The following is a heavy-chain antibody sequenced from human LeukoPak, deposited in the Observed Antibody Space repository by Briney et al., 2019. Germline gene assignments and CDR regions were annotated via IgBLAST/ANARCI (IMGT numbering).Heavy chain of an antibody. Sequence: GGSLRLSCAASGFTFSNYWMSWVRQAPGKGPEWVANIKQDGSEKYYVDSVTGRFTISRDNAENSLYLQMNSLRAEDTAVYYCARWATSFDLWGQGTLVTVSS. D-gene: IGHD6-6*01. CDR2: IKQDGSEK. CDR1: GFTFSNYW. V-gene: IGHV3-7*01. CDR3: ARWATSFDL. J-gene: IGHJ4*02.